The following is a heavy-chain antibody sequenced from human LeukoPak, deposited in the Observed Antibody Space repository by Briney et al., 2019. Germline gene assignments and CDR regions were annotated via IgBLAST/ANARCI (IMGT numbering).Heavy chain of an antibody. J-gene: IGHJ5*02. CDR2: LYNSGYT. V-gene: IGHV4-4*07. CDR1: GGSIRSYY. Sequence: KPSETLSLTCTVSGGSIRSYYWNWIRQPAGKGLEWIGRLYNSGYTNYNPSLKSRVTISVDTSKNQFSLKLSSVTAADTAVYYCARYYLQWLARSTNWFDPWGQGTLVTVSS. CDR3: ARYYLQWLARSTNWFDP. D-gene: IGHD6-19*01.